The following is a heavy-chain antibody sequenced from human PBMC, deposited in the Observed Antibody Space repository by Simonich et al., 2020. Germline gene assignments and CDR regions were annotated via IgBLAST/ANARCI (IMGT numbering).Heavy chain of an antibody. Sequence: EVQLVESGGGLVTPGGSLRLSCAASGFTFSSYSMNWVRQAPGKGLEWVSSISSSSIYIYYADSVKGRFTISRDTAKNSLYLQMNSLRAEDTAVYYCARWRAVAGTGAYGMDVWGQGTTVTVSS. J-gene: IGHJ6*02. CDR1: GFTFSSYS. V-gene: IGHV3-21*01. D-gene: IGHD6-19*01. CDR2: ISSSSIYI. CDR3: ARWRAVAGTGAYGMDV.